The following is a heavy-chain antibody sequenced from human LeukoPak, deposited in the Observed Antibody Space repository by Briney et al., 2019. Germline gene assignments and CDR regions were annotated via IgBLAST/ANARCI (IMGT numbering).Heavy chain of an antibody. CDR2: INHSGST. D-gene: IGHD4-17*01. J-gene: IGHJ4*02. CDR1: GGSFSGYY. V-gene: IGHV4-34*01. Sequence: PSETLSLTCAVYGGSFSGYYWSWIRQPPGKGLEWIGEINHSGSTNYNPSLKSRVTISVDTSKNQFSLKLSSVTAADTAVYYCARDYSTVTTFFDYWGQGTLVTVSS. CDR3: ARDYSTVTTFFDY.